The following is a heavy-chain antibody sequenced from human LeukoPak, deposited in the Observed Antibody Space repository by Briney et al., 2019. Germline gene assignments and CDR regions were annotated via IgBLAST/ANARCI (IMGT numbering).Heavy chain of an antibody. D-gene: IGHD1-26*01. Sequence: SETLSLTCTVSGGSISSYYWGWIRQPPGKGLEWIGYIYTSGSTNYNPSLKSRVTISVDTSKNQFSLKLSSVTAADTAVYYCARHKRGSYPGYYYYYMDVWGKGTTVTVSS. J-gene: IGHJ6*03. CDR3: ARHKRGSYPGYYYYYMDV. CDR1: GGSISSYY. V-gene: IGHV4-4*09. CDR2: IYTSGST.